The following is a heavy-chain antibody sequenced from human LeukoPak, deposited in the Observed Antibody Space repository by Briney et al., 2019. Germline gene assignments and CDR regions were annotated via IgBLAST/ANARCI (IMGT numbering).Heavy chain of an antibody. CDR1: GGSIRSSYYY. D-gene: IGHD3-9*01. J-gene: IGHJ4*02. V-gene: IGHV4-39*07. CDR2: INHSGST. Sequence: ASETLSLTCTVSGGSIRSSYYYWGWIRQPPGKGLEWIGEINHSGSTNYNPSLKSRVTISVDTSKNQFSLKLSSVTAADTAVYYCARGRGDILTGYPWPPGGYWGQGTLVTVSS. CDR3: ARGRGDILTGYPWPPGGY.